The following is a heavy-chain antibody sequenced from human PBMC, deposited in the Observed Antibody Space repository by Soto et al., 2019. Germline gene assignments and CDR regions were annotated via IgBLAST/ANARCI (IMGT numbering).Heavy chain of an antibody. J-gene: IGHJ4*02. Sequence: ASVKVSCKASGYTFTGYYMHWVRQAPGQGLEWMGWINPKSGGTNYAQKFQGWVTMTRDTSISTAYMELSGLRSDDTAVYYCARASAGQGSYFDYWGQGTPVTVSS. V-gene: IGHV1-2*04. CDR2: INPKSGGT. D-gene: IGHD3-10*01. CDR3: ARASAGQGSYFDY. CDR1: GYTFTGYY.